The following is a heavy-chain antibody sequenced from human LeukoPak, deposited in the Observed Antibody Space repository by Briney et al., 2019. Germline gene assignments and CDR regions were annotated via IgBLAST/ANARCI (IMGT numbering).Heavy chain of an antibody. CDR1: GGSVSSGSYY. D-gene: IGHD2-15*01. V-gene: IGHV4-61*01. CDR2: IYYSGST. J-gene: IGHJ6*02. CDR3: ARFGWWYYCYYGMVV. Sequence: SETLSLTCTVSGGSVSSGSYYWSWIRQPPGKGLEWIGYIYYSGSTNHNPSLKSRVTISVDTSKNQCSLKLSSVTAADTAVYYCARFGWWYYCYYGMVVWGQGTTVTVSS.